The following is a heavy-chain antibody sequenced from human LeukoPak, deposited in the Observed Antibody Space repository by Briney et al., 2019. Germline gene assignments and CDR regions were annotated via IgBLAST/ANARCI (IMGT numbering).Heavy chain of an antibody. D-gene: IGHD2-2*01. CDR1: GFTFSIYT. CDR3: ARVSCTWYLDN. J-gene: IGHJ4*02. CDR2: ISSGSSDI. V-gene: IGHV3-21*01. Sequence: GGSLRLSCAASGFTFSIYTMNWVRQAPGKGLEWVSSISSGSSDIYYADSVKGRFTISRDNAKNSLYLQMNSLRIEDTAVYYCARVSCTWYLDNWGQGTLVTVSS.